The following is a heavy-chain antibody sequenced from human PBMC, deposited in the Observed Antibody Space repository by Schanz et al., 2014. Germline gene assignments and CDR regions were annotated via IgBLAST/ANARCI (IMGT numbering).Heavy chain of an antibody. Sequence: QAQLVESGGGVVQPGRSLRLSCAASGFAFRSYAMHWVRQAPGKGLEWAALISHDGNNKHYVDSVEGRFTISRDNSKNALYLQMDSLRAEDTAVYYCARGIITMVRGGDVAAFDIWGQGTMVTVSS. V-gene: IGHV3-30-3*01. D-gene: IGHD3-10*01. CDR3: ARGIITMVRGGDVAAFDI. CDR1: GFAFRSYA. CDR2: ISHDGNNK. J-gene: IGHJ3*02.